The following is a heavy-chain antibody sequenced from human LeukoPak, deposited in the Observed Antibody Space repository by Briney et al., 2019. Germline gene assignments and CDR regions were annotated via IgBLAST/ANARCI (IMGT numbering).Heavy chain of an antibody. V-gene: IGHV7-4-1*02. CDR3: ARSGGGYGSEAFDI. J-gene: IGHJ3*02. CDR1: GYTFTSYA. D-gene: IGHD5-12*01. Sequence: ASVKVSCKASGYTFTSYAMNWVRQAPGQGLEWMGWINTNTGNPTYAQGFTGRFVFSLDTSVSTAYLQISSLKAEDTAVYYCARSGGGYGSEAFDIWGQGTMVTVSS. CDR2: INTNTGNP.